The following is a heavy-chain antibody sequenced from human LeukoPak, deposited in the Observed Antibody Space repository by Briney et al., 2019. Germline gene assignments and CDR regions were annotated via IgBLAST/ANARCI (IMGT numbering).Heavy chain of an antibody. D-gene: IGHD6-19*01. Sequence: SETLSLTCTVSGGSISSYYWSWIRQPPGKGLEWIGYIYYSGSANYNPSLKSRVTISVDTSKNQFSLKLSSVTAADTAVYYCARGYSSGRYPNWFDPWGQGTLVTVSS. CDR2: IYYSGSA. V-gene: IGHV4-59*01. J-gene: IGHJ5*02. CDR1: GGSISSYY. CDR3: ARGYSSGRYPNWFDP.